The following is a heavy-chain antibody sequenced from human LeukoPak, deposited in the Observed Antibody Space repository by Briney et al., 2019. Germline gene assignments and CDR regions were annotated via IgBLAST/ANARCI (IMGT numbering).Heavy chain of an antibody. J-gene: IGHJ4*02. CDR1: RGSISSPNW. CDR2: IYHSGST. D-gene: IGHD6-13*01. Sequence: PSGTLSLTCTVSRGSISSPNWWTWVRQSPGKGLEWIGEIYHSGSTNYNPSLKSRVTMSVDKSKNQFSLKLSSVTAADTAVYYCAGAEPRGIIWYPYWGQGTLVTVSS. CDR3: AGAEPRGIIWYPY. V-gene: IGHV4-4*02.